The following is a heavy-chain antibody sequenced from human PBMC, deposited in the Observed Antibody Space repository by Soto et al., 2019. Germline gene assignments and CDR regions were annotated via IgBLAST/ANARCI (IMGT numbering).Heavy chain of an antibody. D-gene: IGHD3-10*01. CDR1: GGTFSSYT. J-gene: IGHJ4*02. CDR3: ARAEGYGSGSYYGY. CDR2: IIPILGIA. Sequence: QVQLVQSGAEVKKPGSSVKVSCKASGGTFSSYTISWVRQAPGQGLEWMGRIIPILGIANYAQKFQGRVTITEDKSTSTAYMELSSLRSEDTAVYYCARAEGYGSGSYYGYWGQGTLVTVSS. V-gene: IGHV1-69*02.